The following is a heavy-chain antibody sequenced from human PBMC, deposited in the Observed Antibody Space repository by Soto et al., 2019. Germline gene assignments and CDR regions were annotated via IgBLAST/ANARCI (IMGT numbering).Heavy chain of an antibody. Sequence: QVQLQESGPRLVSPSQTLSLTCTVSGGSISSAAYCWSWIRQSPDKGLEWIGHIYDGGTTYSSRSLKGRVTISADTSETQFSLKLNSVSAADTAVYYCARGPSGDKVDYWGQGIQVTVSS. CDR3: ARGPSGDKVDY. V-gene: IGHV4-30-4*01. J-gene: IGHJ4*02. D-gene: IGHD7-27*01. CDR1: GGSISSAAYC. CDR2: IYDGGTT.